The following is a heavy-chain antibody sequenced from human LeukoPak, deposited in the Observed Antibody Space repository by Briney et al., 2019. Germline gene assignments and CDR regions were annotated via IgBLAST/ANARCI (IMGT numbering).Heavy chain of an antibody. CDR3: ASAIAYGDYGRPSDY. Sequence: PSETLSLTCAVYGGSFSGYYWSSVRQPPGKGLEWIGEINHSGSTNYNPSLKSRVTISVDTSKNQFSLKLSSVTAAVTAVYNRASAIAYGDYGRPSDYWGQGTLVTVSS. CDR1: GGSFSGYY. D-gene: IGHD4-17*01. V-gene: IGHV4-34*01. J-gene: IGHJ4*02. CDR2: INHSGST.